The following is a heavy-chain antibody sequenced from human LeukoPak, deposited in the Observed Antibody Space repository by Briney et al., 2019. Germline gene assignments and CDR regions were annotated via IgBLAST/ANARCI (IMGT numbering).Heavy chain of an antibody. CDR3: AKEGGTYYDFWSGYSYHPYFDY. D-gene: IGHD3-3*01. V-gene: IGHV3-23*01. Sequence: GGSLRLSCAASGFTFSNYAMSWVRQAPGKGLEWVSAISGSGGSTYYADSVKGRFTISRDNSKNTLYLQMNSLRAEDTAVYYCAKEGGTYYDFWSGYSYHPYFDYWGQGTLVTVSS. CDR2: ISGSGGST. CDR1: GFTFSNYA. J-gene: IGHJ4*02.